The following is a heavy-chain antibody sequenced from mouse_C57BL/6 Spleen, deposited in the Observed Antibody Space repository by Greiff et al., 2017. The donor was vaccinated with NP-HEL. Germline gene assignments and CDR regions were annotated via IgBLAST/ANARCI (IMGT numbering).Heavy chain of an antibody. V-gene: IGHV1-82*01. J-gene: IGHJ3*01. CDR3: ANYDYDEAWFAY. D-gene: IGHD2-4*01. Sequence: QVQLKQSGPELVKPGASVKISCKASGYAFSSSWMNWVKQRPGKGLEWIGRIYPGDGDTNYNGKFKGKATLTADKSSSTAYMQLSRLTSEDSAVYFCANYDYDEAWFAYWGQGTLVTVSA. CDR1: GYAFSSSW. CDR2: IYPGDGDT.